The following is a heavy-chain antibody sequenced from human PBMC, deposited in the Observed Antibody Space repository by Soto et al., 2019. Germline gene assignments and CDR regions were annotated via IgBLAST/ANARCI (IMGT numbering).Heavy chain of an antibody. CDR1: GFTSDDYG. J-gene: IGHJ3*02. V-gene: IGHV3-20*01. CDR2: INWNGGST. CDR3: ARDRPHSGYEADAFDI. D-gene: IGHD5-12*01. Sequence: EVQLVESGGGVVRPGGSLRLSCAASGFTSDDYGMSWVRQAPGKGLEWVSGINWNGGSTGYADSVKGRFTISRDNAKNSLYLQMNSLRAEDTALYHCARDRPHSGYEADAFDIWGQGTMVTVSS.